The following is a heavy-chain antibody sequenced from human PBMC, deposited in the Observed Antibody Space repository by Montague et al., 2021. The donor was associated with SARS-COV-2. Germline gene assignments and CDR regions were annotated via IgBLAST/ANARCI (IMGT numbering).Heavy chain of an antibody. D-gene: IGHD3-22*01. V-gene: IGHV4-61*01. J-gene: IGHJ4*02. CDR2: VYHTGST. CDR1: GVSISSGSYY. CDR3: VREKYYFDDSGSK. Sequence: ETLSLTCSVSGVSISSGSYYWSWVRQPPGKGLEWIGYVYHTGSTNYNSSLKSRVTLSIDTSKNQFSLNLTSVTAADTAVYYCVREKYYFDDSGSKWGQGTLV.